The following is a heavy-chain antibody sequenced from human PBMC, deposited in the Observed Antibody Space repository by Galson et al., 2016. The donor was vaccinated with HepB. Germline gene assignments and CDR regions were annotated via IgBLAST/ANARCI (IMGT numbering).Heavy chain of an antibody. CDR2: IYYSGST. V-gene: IGHV4-39*01. J-gene: IGHJ5*02. CDR3: ARQKLYGSSWDILYWFDP. D-gene: IGHD6-13*01. Sequence: ETLSSTCTASGGSISSSSYYWGWIRQTPGKGLEWIGRIYYSGSTFYNPSLKSRVPISVDTSKNQFSLKLSSVIAAATAVYYCARQKLYGSSWDILYWFDPWGQGTLVTVSS. CDR1: GGSISSSSYY.